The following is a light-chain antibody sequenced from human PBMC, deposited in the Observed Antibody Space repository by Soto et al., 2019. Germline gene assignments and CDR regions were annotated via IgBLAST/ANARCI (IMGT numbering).Light chain of an antibody. J-gene: IGKJ1*01. CDR1: QSVSSSY. Sequence: EIVLTQSPGTLSLSPGERATLSCRASQSVSSSYLAWYQQKPGQAPRLLIYDTSSRATGIPDRFSGSGSGTDFTLAISRLEPEDVAVYYCQQCGSSPSFGQGTKVALK. V-gene: IGKV3-20*01. CDR3: QQCGSSPS. CDR2: DTS.